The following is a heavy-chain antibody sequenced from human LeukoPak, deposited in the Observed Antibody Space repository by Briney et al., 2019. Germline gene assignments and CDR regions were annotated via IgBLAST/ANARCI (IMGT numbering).Heavy chain of an antibody. J-gene: IGHJ4*02. CDR3: MNPNHYGSGR. CDR2: ISQNGDNT. Sequence: PGGSLRLSCSVSGFSFSSYVLHWVRQAPGKGLESVSGISQNGDNTYYADSVKGRFTISKDNSENTLYLQVNSLSPEDTAVYYCMNPNHYGSGRWGQGTLVTVSS. V-gene: IGHV3-64D*06. CDR1: GFSFSSYV. D-gene: IGHD3-10*01.